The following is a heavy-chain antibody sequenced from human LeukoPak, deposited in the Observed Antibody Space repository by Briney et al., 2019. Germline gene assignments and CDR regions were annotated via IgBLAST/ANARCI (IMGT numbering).Heavy chain of an antibody. V-gene: IGHV4-39*07. CDR3: ARGVVVPAEPSNWFDP. Sequence: PSETLSLTCTVSGGSISSSSYYWGWIRQPPGKGLEWIGSIYYSGSTYYNPSLKSRVTISVDTSKNQFSLKLSSVTAADTAVYYCARGVVVPAEPSNWFDPWGQGTLVTVSS. CDR2: IYYSGST. CDR1: GGSISSSSYY. J-gene: IGHJ5*02. D-gene: IGHD2-2*01.